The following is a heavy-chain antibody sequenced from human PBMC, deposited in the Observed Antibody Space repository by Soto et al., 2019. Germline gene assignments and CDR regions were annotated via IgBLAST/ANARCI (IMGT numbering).Heavy chain of an antibody. D-gene: IGHD3-22*01. Sequence: SVKVSCKASGGTFSRYALSWVRQAPGQGPEWMGGIVPIFGTPNYAQKFQGGVTITADVSTSTAYMELSSLGSEDTAMYYCARGVYSDSSGYYFFFWGQGTLVTVSS. V-gene: IGHV1-69*13. CDR3: ARGVYSDSSGYYFFF. J-gene: IGHJ4*02. CDR1: GGTFSRYA. CDR2: IVPIFGTP.